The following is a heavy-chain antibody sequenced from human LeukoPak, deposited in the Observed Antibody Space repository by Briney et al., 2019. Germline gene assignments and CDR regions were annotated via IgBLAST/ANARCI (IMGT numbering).Heavy chain of an antibody. CDR3: SKDLRVYSSSPRNAFDI. Sequence: GGSLRLSCTVSGFTVSSNSMSWVRQAPGKGLEWVSFIYSGGNTHNSDSVKGRFTISRDNSKNTLYLQMNSLRAEDTAIYYCSKDLRVYSSSPRNAFDIWGQGTMVTVSS. CDR1: GFTVSSNS. J-gene: IGHJ3*02. D-gene: IGHD6-6*01. CDR2: IYSGGNT. V-gene: IGHV3-53*01.